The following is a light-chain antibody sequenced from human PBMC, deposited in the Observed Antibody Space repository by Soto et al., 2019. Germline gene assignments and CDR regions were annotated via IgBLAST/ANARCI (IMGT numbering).Light chain of an antibody. J-gene: IGLJ1*01. V-gene: IGLV2-14*03. Sequence: QSALTQPASVSGSPGQSITISCTGTSSDVGGYNSVSWYQQHPGRAPKLMIFDVYIRPSGISNRFSGSKSVNTASLTISGLQPEDEADYYCSSYTSSVTYVFGTGTKLTVL. CDR1: SSDVGGYNS. CDR3: SSYTSSVTYV. CDR2: DVY.